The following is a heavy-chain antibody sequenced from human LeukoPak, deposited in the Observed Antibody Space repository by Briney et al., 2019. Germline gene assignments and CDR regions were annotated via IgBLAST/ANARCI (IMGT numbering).Heavy chain of an antibody. J-gene: IGHJ4*02. CDR1: GYSLTTYW. CDR2: IYPGDSDT. V-gene: IGHV5-51*01. D-gene: IGHD6-19*01. Sequence: GGSLKISCKGSGYSLTTYWIAWVRQMPGKGLEWMGIIYPGDSDTRYSPSFQGQVTISADKSISTAYLHWSSLKASDTAMYYCARQGYGYSSGLYWGQGTLLTVSS. CDR3: ARQGYGYSSGLY.